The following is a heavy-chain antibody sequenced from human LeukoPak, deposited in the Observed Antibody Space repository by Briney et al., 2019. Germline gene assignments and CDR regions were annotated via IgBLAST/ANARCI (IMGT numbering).Heavy chain of an antibody. Sequence: SETLSLTCTVSGDSVRSDTYYWSWIRQPPGTGLEWIRFVYYSGRTNYNASLKSRVTMSVDTSKNQFSLMLRSVTAADTAVYYCVRETTTEYYDSSGYYRQTEVFDAWGQGTMVTVSS. D-gene: IGHD3-22*01. V-gene: IGHV4-61*01. J-gene: IGHJ3*01. CDR3: VRETTTEYYDSSGYYRQTEVFDA. CDR2: VYYSGRT. CDR1: GDSVRSDTYY.